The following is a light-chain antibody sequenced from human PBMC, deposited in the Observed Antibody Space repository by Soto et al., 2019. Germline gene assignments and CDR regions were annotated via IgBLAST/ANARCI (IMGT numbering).Light chain of an antibody. CDR1: SSDVGGHNH. Sequence: QSVLTQPPSASGSPGQSVTISCTGSSSDVGGHNHVSWYQQHPGKAPNLMIYEVSKRPSGVPDRFSGSKSVNTASLTVSGLQAEDEGDYYCSSYAGSMNWIFGGGTKLTLL. V-gene: IGLV2-8*01. CDR2: EVS. J-gene: IGLJ2*01. CDR3: SSYAGSMNWI.